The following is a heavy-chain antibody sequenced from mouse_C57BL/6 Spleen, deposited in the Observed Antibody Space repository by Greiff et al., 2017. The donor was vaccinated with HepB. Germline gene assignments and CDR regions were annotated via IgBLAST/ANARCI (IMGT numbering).Heavy chain of an antibody. V-gene: IGHV1-26*01. Sequence: EVQLQQSGPELVKPGASVKISCKASGYTFTDYYMNWVKQSHGKSLEWIGDINPNNGGTSYNQKFKGKATLTVDKSSSTAYMGLRSLTSEDSAVYYCAGYGSSFDYWGQGTTLTVSS. D-gene: IGHD1-1*01. CDR3: AGYGSSFDY. CDR2: INPNNGGT. CDR1: GYTFTDYY. J-gene: IGHJ2*01.